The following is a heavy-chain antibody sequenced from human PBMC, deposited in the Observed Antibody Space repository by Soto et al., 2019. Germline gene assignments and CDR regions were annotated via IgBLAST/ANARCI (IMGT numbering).Heavy chain of an antibody. CDR3: ARGPSYYFDY. CDR2: TRNKANSYTT. J-gene: IGHJ4*02. Sequence: GGSLRLSCAASGFTFSDHYMDWVRQAPGKGLEWVGRTRNKANSYTTEYAASVKGRFTISRDDSKNSLYLQMNSLKTEDTAVYYCARGPSYYFDYWGQGTLVTVSS. V-gene: IGHV3-72*01. CDR1: GFTFSDHY.